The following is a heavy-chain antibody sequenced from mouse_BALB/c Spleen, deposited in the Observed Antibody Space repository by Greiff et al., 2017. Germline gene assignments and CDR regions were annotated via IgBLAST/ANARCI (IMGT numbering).Heavy chain of an antibody. Sequence: LQQPGSELVRPGASVKLSCKASGYTFTSYWMHWVKQRHGQGLEWIGNIYPGSGSTNYDEKFKSKGTLTVDTSSSTAYMHLSSLTSEDSAVYYCTRSGDYRYDGLNYWGQGTTLTVSS. CDR1: GYTFTSYW. J-gene: IGHJ2*01. CDR2: IYPGSGST. CDR3: TRSGDYRYDGLNY. V-gene: IGHV1S22*01. D-gene: IGHD2-14*01.